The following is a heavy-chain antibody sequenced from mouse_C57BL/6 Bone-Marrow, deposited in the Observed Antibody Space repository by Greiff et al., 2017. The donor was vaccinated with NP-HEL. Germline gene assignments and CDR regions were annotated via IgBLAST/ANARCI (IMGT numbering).Heavy chain of an antibody. V-gene: IGHV1-7*01. J-gene: IGHJ1*03. CDR2: INPSSGST. CDR1: GYTFTSYW. Sequence: VQLQQSGAELAKPGASVKLSCKASGYTFTSYWMHWVKQRPGQGLEWIGYINPSSGSTKYNQKFKDKATLTADQSSSTAYMQLNSLTYEDSAVYYCAREGYDDDWGAWDFDVWGTGTTVTVSS. D-gene: IGHD2-4*01. CDR3: AREGYDDDWGAWDFDV.